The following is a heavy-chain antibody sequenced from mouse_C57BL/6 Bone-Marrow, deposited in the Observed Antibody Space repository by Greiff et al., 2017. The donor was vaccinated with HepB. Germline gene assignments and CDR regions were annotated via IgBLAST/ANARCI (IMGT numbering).Heavy chain of an antibody. Sequence: VQLQQSGTVLARPGASVKMSCKTSGYTFTSYWMHWVKQRPGQGLEWIGAIYPGNSDTSYNQKFKGKAKLTAVTSASTAYMELSSLTNEDSAVYYCTGDGYYPYYFDYWGQGTTLTVSS. V-gene: IGHV1-5*01. J-gene: IGHJ2*01. CDR1: GYTFTSYW. D-gene: IGHD2-3*01. CDR2: IYPGNSDT. CDR3: TGDGYYPYYFDY.